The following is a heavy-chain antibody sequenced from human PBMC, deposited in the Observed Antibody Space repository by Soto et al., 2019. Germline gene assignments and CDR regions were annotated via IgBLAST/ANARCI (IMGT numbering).Heavy chain of an antibody. D-gene: IGHD2-8*01. Sequence: GQSLKISCKGSGYSFTSYWISWVRQLPGKGLEWMGRIDPSDSYTNYSPSFQGHVTISADKSISTAYLQWSSLKASDTAMYYCARHGCGVMVYALHRYYFDYWCQGTLVNVSS. CDR3: ARHGCGVMVYALHRYYFDY. J-gene: IGHJ4*02. V-gene: IGHV5-10-1*01. CDR2: IDPSDSYT. CDR1: GYSFTSYW.